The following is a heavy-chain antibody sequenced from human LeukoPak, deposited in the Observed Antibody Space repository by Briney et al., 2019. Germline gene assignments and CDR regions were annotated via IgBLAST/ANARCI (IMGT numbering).Heavy chain of an antibody. D-gene: IGHD7-27*01. CDR1: GFTFDDYG. V-gene: IGHV3-20*01. Sequence: GGSLRLSCAASGFTFDDYGMSRVRQAPGKGLEWVSGINWNGGSTGYADSVKGRFTISRDNAKNSLYLQMNSLRAEDTALYHCARSGSYYYYYYMDVWGKGTTVTISS. CDR2: INWNGGST. J-gene: IGHJ6*03. CDR3: ARSGSYYYYYYMDV.